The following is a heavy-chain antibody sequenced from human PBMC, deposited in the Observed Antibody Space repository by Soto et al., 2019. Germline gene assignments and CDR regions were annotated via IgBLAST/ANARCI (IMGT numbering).Heavy chain of an antibody. Sequence: GESLKISCKGSGYSFTSYWISWVRQMPGKGLEWMGRIDPSDSYTNYSPSLQGHVTISADKSISTAYLQWSSLKASDTAMYYCARLARYDSSGHQGGFDYWGQGTLVTVSS. CDR1: GYSFTSYW. D-gene: IGHD3-22*01. CDR3: ARLARYDSSGHQGGFDY. J-gene: IGHJ4*02. CDR2: IDPSDSYT. V-gene: IGHV5-10-1*01.